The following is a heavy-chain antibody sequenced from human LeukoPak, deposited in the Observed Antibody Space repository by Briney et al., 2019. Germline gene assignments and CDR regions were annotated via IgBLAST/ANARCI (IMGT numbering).Heavy chain of an antibody. CDR2: NIPILDIA. V-gene: IGHV1-69*04. D-gene: IGHD2-21*02. J-gene: IGHJ4*02. Sequence: SVKVSCKASGGTFSSYAISWVRQAPGQGREWMGRNIPILDIANYAQKFQGRVTITADKSTSTAYMELSSLRSEDTAVYYCATGQEVVTAIPAYWGQGTLVTVSS. CDR3: ATGQEVVTAIPAY. CDR1: GGTFSSYA.